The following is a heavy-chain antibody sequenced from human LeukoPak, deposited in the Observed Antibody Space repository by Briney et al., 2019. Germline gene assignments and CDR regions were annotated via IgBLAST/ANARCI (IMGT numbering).Heavy chain of an antibody. CDR3: ARDEIPSGN. Sequence: GGTARLSCAPSGLIFNKYALSWVRQTPGKGLEWVSAISGSGRNTYYADSVKGRFTISRDNSRSTVDLQMNSLRVEDTGIYYCARDEIPSGNWGQGTMVIVSS. CDR1: GLIFNKYA. CDR2: ISGSGRNT. J-gene: IGHJ3*01. D-gene: IGHD6-25*01. V-gene: IGHV3-23*01.